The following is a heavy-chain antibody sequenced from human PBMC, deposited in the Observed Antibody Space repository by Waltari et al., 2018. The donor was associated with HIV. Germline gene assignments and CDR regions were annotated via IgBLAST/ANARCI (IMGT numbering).Heavy chain of an antibody. D-gene: IGHD3-22*01. J-gene: IGHJ6*02. V-gene: IGHV4-59*02. CDR2: IYHRVNP. CDR1: GGTVSRDY. CDR3: ARDKMFDYDSVGNEFWGNYYVMDV. Sequence: QVQLHESVPGLMKPSETLSLNCTVPGGTVSRDYWSCVRLSHGKGLEWIGYIYHRVNPSYNPSLKSRASISMDAARRQISLKLTSVTVADTAIYYCARDKMFDYDSVGNEFWGNYYVMDVWGQGTKVIVSS.